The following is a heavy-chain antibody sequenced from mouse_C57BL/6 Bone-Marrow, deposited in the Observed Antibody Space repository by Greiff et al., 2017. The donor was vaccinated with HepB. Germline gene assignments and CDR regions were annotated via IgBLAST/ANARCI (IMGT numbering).Heavy chain of an antibody. D-gene: IGHD2-3*01. CDR3: ARDGRGLLRPFAY. CDR2: ISDGGSYT. CDR1: GFTFSSYA. Sequence: EVKLVESGGGLVKPGGSLKLSCAASGFTFSSYAMSWVPQTPEKRLEWVATISDGGSYTYYPDNVKGRFTISRDNAKNNLYLQMSHLKSEDTAMYYCARDGRGLLRPFAYWGQGTLVTVSA. J-gene: IGHJ3*01. V-gene: IGHV5-4*01.